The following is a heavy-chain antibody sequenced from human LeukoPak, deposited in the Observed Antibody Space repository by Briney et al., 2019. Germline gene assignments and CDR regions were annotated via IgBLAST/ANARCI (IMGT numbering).Heavy chain of an antibody. J-gene: IGHJ1*01. CDR2: IYHSGST. V-gene: IGHV4-59*01. D-gene: IGHD6-6*01. CDR3: ARGGAARLHFQN. CDR1: GGSISTYY. Sequence: KASETLSLTCTVSGGSISTYYWNWIRQPPGKGLEWIGYIYHSGSTNYNPSLQSRVTILVDTSKNQFSLNLNSVTAADTAVYYCARGGAARLHFQNWGQGTLVTVSS.